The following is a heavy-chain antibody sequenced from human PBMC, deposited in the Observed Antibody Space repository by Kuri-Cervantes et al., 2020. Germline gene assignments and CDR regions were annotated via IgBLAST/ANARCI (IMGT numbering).Heavy chain of an antibody. V-gene: IGHV3-74*01. J-gene: IGHJ6*02. Sequence: GGSLRLSCAASGFTFSSYWMHWVRQAPGKGLVWVSRINSDGSSTSYADSVKGRFTISRDNAKNTLYLQMNSLRAEDTAVYYCTKWGAMAATCYYYYYGKDVWGQGTTVTVSS. CDR1: GFTFSSYW. CDR2: INSDGSST. D-gene: IGHD1-26*01. CDR3: TKWGAMAATCYYYYYGKDV.